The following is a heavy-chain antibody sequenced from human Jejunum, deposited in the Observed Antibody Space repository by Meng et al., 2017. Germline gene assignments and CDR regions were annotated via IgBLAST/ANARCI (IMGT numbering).Heavy chain of an antibody. CDR2: INTDGSER. Sequence: GESLKISCSTSGFTFKTYWMSWVRQAPGKGLEWVANINTDGSERFYVNSVKGRFTISRDNAENSLYLQMNSLRAEDTAVYYCAHCGDDDRAFDFWGQGTLVTVSS. D-gene: IGHD4-17*01. V-gene: IGHV3-7*01. CDR1: GFTFKTYW. J-gene: IGHJ4*02. CDR3: AHCGDDDRAFDF.